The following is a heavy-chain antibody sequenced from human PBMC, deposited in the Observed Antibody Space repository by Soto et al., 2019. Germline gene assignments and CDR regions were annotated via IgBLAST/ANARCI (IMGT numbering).Heavy chain of an antibody. J-gene: IGHJ4*02. CDR1: GVTFSSYA. CDR2: IIPIFWTA. CDR3: ASRGKMATTHNPFDY. D-gene: IGHD5-12*01. V-gene: IGHV1-69*01. Sequence: AAPVKGCCKASGVTFSSYAMNWGRQAPVQGLEWMGWIIPIFWTANYAQNSQGRVTITADESTSTAYMELRSLRSEDTAVYYCASRGKMATTHNPFDYWGQGTLVTVSS.